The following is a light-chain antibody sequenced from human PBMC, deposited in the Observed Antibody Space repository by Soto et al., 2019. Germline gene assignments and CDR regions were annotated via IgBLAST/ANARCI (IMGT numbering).Light chain of an antibody. CDR1: QSVGSN. J-gene: IGKJ4*01. V-gene: IGKV3-15*01. CDR3: QQYNSYPLT. Sequence: EIVMTQSPDTLSVSPGERATLSCRASQSVGSNLAWYQQKAGRAPRLLIYDASTRATGIPVRFSGRGSGTEFTLTISSLQPDDFAAYYCQQYNSYPLTFGGGTKVDIK. CDR2: DAS.